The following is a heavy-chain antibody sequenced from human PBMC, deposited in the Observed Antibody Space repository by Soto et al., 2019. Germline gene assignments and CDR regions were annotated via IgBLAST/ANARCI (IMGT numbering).Heavy chain of an antibody. J-gene: IGHJ6*02. Sequence: QVQLVQSGDEVKKPGASVKVSCKASGYIFVNYGIAWVRQAPGQGLEWMGWISPYTGNTHSATKVKGRITMTTDTSTKPASMELGSLTSDDTAVYYCVMVDNYVTPTPQDVWGQGTTVTVSS. D-gene: IGHD3-16*01. CDR1: GYIFVNYG. CDR3: VMVDNYVTPTPQDV. CDR2: ISPYTGNT. V-gene: IGHV1-18*01.